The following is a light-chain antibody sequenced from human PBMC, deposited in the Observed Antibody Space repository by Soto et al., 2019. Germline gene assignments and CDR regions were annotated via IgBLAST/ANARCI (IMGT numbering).Light chain of an antibody. Sequence: QSALTQPASVSGSPGQSITISCTGTSNDVGSYNLVSWYQQHPGKAPKFMIYEGSKRPSGVSDRFSGSKSGNTASLTISELQAEDEADYYCCSYAGSVSYVFGTGTKVTVL. CDR3: CSYAGSVSYV. V-gene: IGLV2-23*01. CDR2: EGS. J-gene: IGLJ1*01. CDR1: SNDVGSYNL.